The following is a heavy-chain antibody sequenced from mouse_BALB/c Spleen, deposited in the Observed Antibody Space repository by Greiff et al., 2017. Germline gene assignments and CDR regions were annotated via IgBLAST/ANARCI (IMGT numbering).Heavy chain of an antibody. D-gene: IGHD2-3*01. CDR3: ARYGYYAWFAY. J-gene: IGHJ3*01. Sequence: VHVKQSGAELVRPGALVKLSCKASGFNIKDYYMHWVKQRPEQGLEWIGWIDPENGNTIYDPKFQGKASITADTSSNTAYLQLSSLTSEDTAVYYCARYGYYAWFAYWGQGTLVTVSA. CDR1: GFNIKDYY. V-gene: IGHV14-1*02. CDR2: IDPENGNT.